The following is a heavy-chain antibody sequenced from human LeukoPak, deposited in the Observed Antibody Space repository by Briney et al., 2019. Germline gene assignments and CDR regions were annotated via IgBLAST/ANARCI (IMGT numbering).Heavy chain of an antibody. CDR3: ARNPTGIRSYYYYMDV. CDR1: GGSISSSSYY. V-gene: IGHV4-39*07. Sequence: SETLSLTCTVSGGSISSSSYYWGWIRQPPGKGLEWIGSIYYSGSTYYNPSLKSRVTISVDTSKNQFSLKLSSVTAADTAVYYCARNPTGIRSYYYYMDVWGKGTTVTVSS. J-gene: IGHJ6*03. D-gene: IGHD1-1*01. CDR2: IYYSGST.